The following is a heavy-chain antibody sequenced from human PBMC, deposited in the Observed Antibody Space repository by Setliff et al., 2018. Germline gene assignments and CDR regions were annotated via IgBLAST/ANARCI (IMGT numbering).Heavy chain of an antibody. CDR2: IHHSGKA. CDR1: GFSISSGYY. Sequence: SETLSLTCAISGFSISSGYYWGWIRQPPGKGLEWIVNIHHSGKAYYNPSLKSRVTMSVDTSKNHVSLKLSSVTAADTAVYYCARAHTWSLPNDNSGYPGWFDPWGQGTLVTVSS. D-gene: IGHD3-22*01. CDR3: ARAHTWSLPNDNSGYPGWFDP. J-gene: IGHJ5*02. V-gene: IGHV4-38-2*01.